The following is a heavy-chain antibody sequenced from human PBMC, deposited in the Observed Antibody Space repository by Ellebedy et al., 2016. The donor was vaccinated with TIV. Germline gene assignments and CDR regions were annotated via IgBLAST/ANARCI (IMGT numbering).Heavy chain of an antibody. V-gene: IGHV3-23*01. Sequence: GGSLRLSXAASGFTFSSYAMSWVRQAPGKGLEWVSAISGSGGSTYYADSVKGRFTISRDNSKNTLYLQMNSLRAEDTAVYYCAKRPPTYYYGSGSYSSATDWGQGTLVTVSS. J-gene: IGHJ4*02. CDR2: ISGSGGST. D-gene: IGHD3-10*01. CDR1: GFTFSSYA. CDR3: AKRPPTYYYGSGSYSSATD.